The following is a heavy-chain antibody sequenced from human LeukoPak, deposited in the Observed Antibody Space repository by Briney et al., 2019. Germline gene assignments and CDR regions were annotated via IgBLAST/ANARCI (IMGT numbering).Heavy chain of an antibody. CDR3: ASASIAARRRGYWFDP. D-gene: IGHD6-6*01. CDR1: GYTFTSYD. J-gene: IGHJ5*02. V-gene: IGHV1-8*01. CDR2: MNPNSGNT. Sequence: ASVKVSCKASGYTFTSYDINWVRQATGQWLEWMGWMNPNSGNTGYAQKFQGRVTITRNTSISTAYMELSSLRSEDTAVYYCASASIAARRRGYWFDPWGQGTLVTVSS.